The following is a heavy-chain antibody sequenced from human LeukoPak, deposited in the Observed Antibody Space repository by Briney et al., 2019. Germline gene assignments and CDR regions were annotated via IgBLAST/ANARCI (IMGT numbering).Heavy chain of an antibody. V-gene: IGHV4-34*01. CDR2: INHSGST. D-gene: IGHD4-17*01. J-gene: IGHJ4*02. CDR1: GGSFSGYY. CDR3: ARDRDGDYAPDY. Sequence: SETLSLTCAVYGGSFSGYYWSWIRQPPGKGLEWIGEINHSGSTNYNPSLKSRVTISVDKSKNQFSLKLSSVTAADTAVYYCARDRDGDYAPDYWGQGTLVTVSS.